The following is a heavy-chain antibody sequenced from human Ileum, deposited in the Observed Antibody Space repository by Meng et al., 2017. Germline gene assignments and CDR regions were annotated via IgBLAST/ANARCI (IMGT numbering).Heavy chain of an antibody. J-gene: IGHJ4*02. D-gene: IGHD6-13*01. CDR3: GRGVIGKPGTDY. CDR2: IKTDGSDT. V-gene: IGHV3-74*03. Sequence: VQLVESGGGLVQPGGSLRLSCAASGFSFSDYWMHWVRQAPGQGLVWVSHIKTDGSDTTYADSVKGRFTVSRDNAKNTLYLQLNSLRADDTAVYYCGRGVIGKPGTDYWGQGTLVTVSS. CDR1: GFSFSDYW.